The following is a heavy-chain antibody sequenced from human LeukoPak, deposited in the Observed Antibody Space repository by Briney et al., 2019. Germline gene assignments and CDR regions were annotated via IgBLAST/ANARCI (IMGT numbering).Heavy chain of an antibody. Sequence: SETLSLTCTVSGGSISSSSYYWGWIRQPPGKGLEWIGSIYYSGSTYYNPSLKSRVTISVDTSKNQFSLKLSSVTAADTAVYYCARGVDGDRPFDYWGQGTLVTVSS. CDR3: ARGVDGDRPFDY. V-gene: IGHV4-39*01. CDR2: IYYSGST. D-gene: IGHD4-17*01. J-gene: IGHJ4*02. CDR1: GGSISSSSYY.